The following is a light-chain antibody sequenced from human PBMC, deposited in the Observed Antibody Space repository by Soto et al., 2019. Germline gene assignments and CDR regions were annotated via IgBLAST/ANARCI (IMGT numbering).Light chain of an antibody. J-gene: IGLJ2*01. CDR1: SSDVGGYNY. V-gene: IGLV2-14*01. CDR3: SSYTSSNTVV. Sequence: QSALTQPASVSGSPGQPIAISCTGTSSDVGGYNYVSWYQQHPGKAPKLMIYDVSARPSGVSNRFSGSKSDNTASLTISGLQAEDEADYYCSSYTSSNTVVFGGGTKVTVL. CDR2: DVS.